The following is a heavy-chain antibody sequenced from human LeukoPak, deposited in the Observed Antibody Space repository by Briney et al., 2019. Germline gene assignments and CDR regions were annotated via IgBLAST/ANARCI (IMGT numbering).Heavy chain of an antibody. CDR1: GGSISSSSYY. D-gene: IGHD3-10*01. V-gene: IGHV4-39*07. CDR2: IYYSGST. J-gene: IGHJ4*02. Sequence: SETLSLTCTVSGGSISSSSYYWGWIRQPPGKGLEWIGSIYYSGSTYYNPSLKSRVTISVDTSKNQFSLKLSSVTAADTAVYYCARVGRSGYYYGSGSYHFDYWGQGTLVTVSS. CDR3: ARVGRSGYYYGSGSYHFDY.